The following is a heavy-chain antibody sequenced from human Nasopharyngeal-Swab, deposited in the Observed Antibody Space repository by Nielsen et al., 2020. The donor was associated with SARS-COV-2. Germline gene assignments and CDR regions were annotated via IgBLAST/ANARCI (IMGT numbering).Heavy chain of an antibody. D-gene: IGHD3-10*01. V-gene: IGHV3-23*01. CDR1: GFTSSRSV. Sequence: GESLKISCVASGFTSSRSVMSWVRQAPGKGLEWVSSLSGTGGSIWYADSAQGRFTISRDHSKNTVFLQMNNLRGEDTAVYYCAKGEGTIPGPGYYYGSGVFDYWGQGSLVTVSS. J-gene: IGHJ4*02. CDR2: LSGTGGSI. CDR3: AKGEGTIPGPGYYYGSGVFDY.